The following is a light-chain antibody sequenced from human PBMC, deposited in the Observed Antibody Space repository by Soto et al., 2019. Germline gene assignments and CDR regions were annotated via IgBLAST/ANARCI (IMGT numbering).Light chain of an antibody. V-gene: IGKV2-28*01. Sequence: DIVMTQSPLSLPVTPGGPASISCRSSQSLLQSNGYSYVDWYLQKPGQSPQLLIFLGSNRASGVPDRFRRSRSGTEFKLKLSKVAAEDFVTYYWMQALETPYTLGKGTKLEI. J-gene: IGKJ2*01. CDR3: MQALETPYT. CDR1: QSLLQSNGYSY. CDR2: LGS.